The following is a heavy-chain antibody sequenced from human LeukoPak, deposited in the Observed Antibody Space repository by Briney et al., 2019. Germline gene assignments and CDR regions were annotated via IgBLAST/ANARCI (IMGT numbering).Heavy chain of an antibody. CDR2: IYYSGST. V-gene: IGHV4-39*01. CDR1: GGSISSSSYY. Sequence: SETLSLTCTVSGGSISSSSYYWGWIRQPPGKGLEWIGRIYYSGSTYYSPSLNGRVTISVDTSKNQFSLKLTSVTAADTAVYYCARGSDYGDEPLDYWGQGTLVAVSS. J-gene: IGHJ4*02. D-gene: IGHD4-17*01. CDR3: ARGSDYGDEPLDY.